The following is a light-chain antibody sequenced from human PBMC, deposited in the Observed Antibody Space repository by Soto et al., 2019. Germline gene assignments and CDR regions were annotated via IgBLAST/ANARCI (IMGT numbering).Light chain of an antibody. CDR3: QQYGSSGT. V-gene: IGKV3-20*01. CDR1: QNILSN. J-gene: IGKJ1*01. CDR2: GAS. Sequence: EIVMTQSPATLSVSPWERVTLSCRASQNILSNLAWYQQKPGQAPRLLIYGASNRATGIPDRFSGSGSGTDFTLTISRLEPEDFAVYYCQQYGSSGTFGQGTKVDIK.